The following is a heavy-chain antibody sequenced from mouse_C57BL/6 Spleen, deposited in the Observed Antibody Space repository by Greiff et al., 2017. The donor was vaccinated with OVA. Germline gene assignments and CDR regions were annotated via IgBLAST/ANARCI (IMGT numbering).Heavy chain of an antibody. Sequence: EVKLEESGGDLVKPGGSLKLSCAASGFTFSSYGMSWVRQTPDKRLEWVATISSGGSYTYYPDSVKGRFTISRDNAKNTLYLQMSSLKSEDTAMYYCARHETPITTVYFDYWGQGTTLTVSS. CDR2: ISSGGSYT. CDR3: ARHETPITTVYFDY. D-gene: IGHD1-1*01. V-gene: IGHV5-6*02. J-gene: IGHJ2*01. CDR1: GFTFSSYG.